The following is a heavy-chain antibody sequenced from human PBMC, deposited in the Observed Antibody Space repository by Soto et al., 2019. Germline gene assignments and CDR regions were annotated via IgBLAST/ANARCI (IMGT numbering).Heavy chain of an antibody. V-gene: IGHV4-31*03. J-gene: IGHJ5*02. Sequence: SETLSLTCIVSGGSISSGGYYWSWIRQHPGKGLEWIGYIYYSGSTYYNPSLKSRVTISVDTSKNQFSLKLSSVTAADTAVYYCARVGIFCSSTSCSIPNWFDPWGQGTLVTVSS. CDR2: IYYSGST. D-gene: IGHD2-2*01. CDR3: ARVGIFCSSTSCSIPNWFDP. CDR1: GGSISSGGYY.